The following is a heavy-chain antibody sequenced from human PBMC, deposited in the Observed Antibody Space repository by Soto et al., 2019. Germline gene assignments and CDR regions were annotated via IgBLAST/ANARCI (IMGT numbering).Heavy chain of an antibody. D-gene: IGHD2-15*01. J-gene: IGHJ4*02. V-gene: IGHV4-61*01. CDR2: IYYSGST. CDR1: GGSVSSGSYY. Sequence: QVQLQESGPGLVKPSETLSLTCTVSGGSVSSGSYYWSWIRQPPGKGLEWIGYIYYSGSTNYNPSLKSRVTISVDTSKNQFSLKLSSVTAADTAVYYCARQVAATLNFDYWGQGTLVTVSS. CDR3: ARQVAATLNFDY.